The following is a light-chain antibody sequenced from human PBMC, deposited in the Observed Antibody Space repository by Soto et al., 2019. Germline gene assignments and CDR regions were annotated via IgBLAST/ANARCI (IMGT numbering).Light chain of an antibody. CDR1: SSDVGGYNS. Sequence: QSALTQPPSASGSPGQSVTISCTGTSSDVGGYNSVSWYQQHPGKAPKLMIYEVSKRPSGVSDRFSGSKSGNTASLTVSGLQAEDEADYYCSSYAGSTSYVFGSGTKVTVL. CDR2: EVS. V-gene: IGLV2-8*01. CDR3: SSYAGSTSYV. J-gene: IGLJ1*01.